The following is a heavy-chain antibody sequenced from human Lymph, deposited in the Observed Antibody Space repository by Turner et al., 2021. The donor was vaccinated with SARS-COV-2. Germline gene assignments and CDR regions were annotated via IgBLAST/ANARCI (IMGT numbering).Heavy chain of an antibody. CDR2: IWYDGSNK. CDR3: ARDYLGYCTNGVCYPLGY. CDR1: GFIFSSYG. D-gene: IGHD2-8*01. V-gene: IGHV3-33*01. J-gene: IGHJ4*02. Sequence: QVQLVESGGGVVQPGRSLKLSCVASGFIFSSYGMHWVRQAPCKGLEWVAVIWYDGSNKYYADSVKGRFTISRDNSKNTLYLQMNSLRAEDTAVYYCARDYLGYCTNGVCYPLGYWGQGTLVTVSS.